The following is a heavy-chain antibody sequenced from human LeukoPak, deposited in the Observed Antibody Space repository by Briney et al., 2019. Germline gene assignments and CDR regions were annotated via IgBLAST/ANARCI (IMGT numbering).Heavy chain of an antibody. V-gene: IGHV4-59*01. CDR1: DGSISGNY. CDR2: IYYSGST. CDR3: ARTRSSGTCDY. Sequence: SETLSLTCTVSDGSISGNYWSWIGQPPGKGLEWIGYIYYSGSTNYSPSLKSRVTISVDASKNQFSLKLNSVTAADTAVYYCARTRSSGTCDYWGQGPLVTVSS. D-gene: IGHD1-26*01. J-gene: IGHJ4*02.